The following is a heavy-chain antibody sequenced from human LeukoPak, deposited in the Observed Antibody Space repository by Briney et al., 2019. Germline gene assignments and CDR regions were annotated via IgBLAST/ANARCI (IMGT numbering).Heavy chain of an antibody. Sequence: PSETLSLTCTVSGGSISSGDYYWSWIRQPPGKGLEWFVYIFYSGSTYYNPSLKSRVTISVDTSKNQFSLKLSSVTAADTTVYSCARESRITIFGVVTYYFDYWGQGTLVTVSS. CDR1: GGSISSGDYY. CDR2: IFYSGST. D-gene: IGHD3-3*01. V-gene: IGHV4-30-4*08. J-gene: IGHJ4*02. CDR3: ARESRITIFGVVTYYFDY.